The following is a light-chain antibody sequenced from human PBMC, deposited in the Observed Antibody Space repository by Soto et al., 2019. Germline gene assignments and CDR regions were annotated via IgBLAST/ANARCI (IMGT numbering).Light chain of an antibody. J-gene: IGKJ5*01. CDR1: QIISSW. Sequence: DIQMTQSPSTLSASVGDRVTITCRASQIISSWLAWYQQKPGKAPKLLIYKASTLESGVPSRFSGGGSGTEFTLTISSLLPDDFATYYCQHYNNYPITFGQGTRLEIK. CDR2: KAS. V-gene: IGKV1-5*03. CDR3: QHYNNYPIT.